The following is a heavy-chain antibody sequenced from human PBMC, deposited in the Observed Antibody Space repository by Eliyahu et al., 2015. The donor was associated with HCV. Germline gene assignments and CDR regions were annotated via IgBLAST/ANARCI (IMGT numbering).Heavy chain of an antibody. Sequence: QVQLVESGGGVVQPGRSLRLSCAASGFTFSSYGMHXVRQAPGKGLEWVAVIWYDGSNKYYADSVKGRFTISRDNSKNTLYLQMNSLRAEDTAVYYCARERLVDTARRGRGVDGMDVWGQGTTVTVSS. CDR1: GFTFSSYG. CDR3: ARERLVDTARRGRGVDGMDV. J-gene: IGHJ6*02. D-gene: IGHD5-18*01. V-gene: IGHV3-33*01. CDR2: IWYDGSNK.